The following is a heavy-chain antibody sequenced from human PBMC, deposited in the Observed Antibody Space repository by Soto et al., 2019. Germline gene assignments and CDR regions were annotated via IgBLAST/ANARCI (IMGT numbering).Heavy chain of an antibody. J-gene: IGHJ6*02. V-gene: IGHV4-4*02. CDR1: GGSISSSNW. D-gene: IGHD3-3*01. CDR3: ARGRGYYDSYYYYGMDV. CDR2: IYHSGST. Sequence: QVQLQESGPGLVKPSGTLSLTCAVSGGSISSSNWWSWVRQPPGKGLEWIGEIYHSGSTNYNPSLKSRVTISVDKSKHQFSLKLSSVTAADTAVYYCARGRGYYDSYYYYGMDVWGQGTTVTVSS.